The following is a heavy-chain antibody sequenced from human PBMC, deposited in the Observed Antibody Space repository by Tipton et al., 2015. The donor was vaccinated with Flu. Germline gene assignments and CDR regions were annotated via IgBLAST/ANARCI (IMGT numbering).Heavy chain of an antibody. D-gene: IGHD2-21*01. CDR3: ARQIGGGDCY. CDR2: IKQDGSVK. CDR1: GFTFSNYW. V-gene: IGHV3-7*03. J-gene: IGHJ4*02. Sequence: SLRLSCAASGFTFSNYWMSWVRQAPGKGLEWVANIKQDGSVKYYVDSVKGRFTISRDNAKKSVYLQMNSLRAEDTAVYYCARQIGGGDCYWGQGTLVTVSS.